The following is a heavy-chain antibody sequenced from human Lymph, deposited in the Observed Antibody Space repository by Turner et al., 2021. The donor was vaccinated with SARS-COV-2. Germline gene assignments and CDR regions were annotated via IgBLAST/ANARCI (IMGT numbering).Heavy chain of an antibody. D-gene: IGHD2-15*01. Sequence: QLQLQESGTGLVKPSETLSLTCTVSGRCIISSSYYWGWIRQPRAKGLDWIGSNSYSGSTYYNPSLKSRVTISVDTSKNHFTLKLSSVTASDTARDYCAIRRCLRGQIDYWGQGTLVTVSS. CDR2: NSYSGST. V-gene: IGHV4-39*02. CDR1: GRCIISSSYY. J-gene: IGHJ4*02. CDR3: AIRRCLRGQIDY.